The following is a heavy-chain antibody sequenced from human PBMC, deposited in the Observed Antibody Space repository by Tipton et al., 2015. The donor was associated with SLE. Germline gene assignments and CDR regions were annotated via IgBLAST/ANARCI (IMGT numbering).Heavy chain of an antibody. CDR3: ARDGYGDSTVLLDF. Sequence: SLRLSCAASGFTFSSYWMHWVRQAPGKGLVWVSRINSDGSSTSYADSVKGRFTISRDNAKNTLYLQMSRLRAEDTAVYYCARDGYGDSTVLLDFWGQGTLVTVAS. CDR2: INSDGSST. V-gene: IGHV3-74*01. D-gene: IGHD4-17*01. J-gene: IGHJ4*02. CDR1: GFTFSSYW.